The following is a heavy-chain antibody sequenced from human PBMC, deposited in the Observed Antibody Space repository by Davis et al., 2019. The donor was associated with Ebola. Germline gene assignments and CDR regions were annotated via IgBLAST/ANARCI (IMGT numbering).Heavy chain of an antibody. CDR3: ARGVAVAGFYFDY. Sequence: GESLKISCAASGFTFSNYAIHWVRQAPGKGLEWVAVISYDGSEEYYADSVKGRFTVSRDNTKNSLYLQMNSLRAEDTAVYFCARGVAVAGFYFDYWGQGSLVTVSS. CDR2: ISYDGSEE. D-gene: IGHD6-19*01. CDR1: GFTFSNYA. J-gene: IGHJ4*02. V-gene: IGHV3-30*03.